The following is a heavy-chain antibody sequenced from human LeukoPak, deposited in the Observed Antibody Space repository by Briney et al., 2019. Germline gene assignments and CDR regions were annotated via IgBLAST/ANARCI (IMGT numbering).Heavy chain of an antibody. CDR1: GFTFSSYG. D-gene: IGHD2-2*01. V-gene: IGHV3-30*02. J-gene: IGHJ4*02. Sequence: GGSLRLSCAASGFTFSSYGMHWVRQAPGKGLEWVAFIRYDGSNKYYADSVKGGFTISRDNSKNTLYLQMNSLRAEDTAVYYCARERTGRGPAAMIFDYWGQGTLVTVSS. CDR3: ARERTGRGPAAMIFDY. CDR2: IRYDGSNK.